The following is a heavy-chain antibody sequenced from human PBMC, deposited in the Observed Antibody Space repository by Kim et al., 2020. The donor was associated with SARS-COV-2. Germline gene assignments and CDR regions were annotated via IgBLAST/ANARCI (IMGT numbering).Heavy chain of an antibody. D-gene: IGHD3-22*01. J-gene: IGHJ4*02. V-gene: IGHV1-24*01. CDR1: GYTLTELS. CDR2: FDPEDGET. Sequence: ASVKVSCKVSGYTLTELSMHWVRQAPGKGLEWMGGFDPEDGETIYAQKFQGRVTMTEDTSTDTAYMEPSSLRSEDTAVYYCATDPFSYYDSSRNYWGQGTLVTVSS. CDR3: ATDPFSYYDSSRNY.